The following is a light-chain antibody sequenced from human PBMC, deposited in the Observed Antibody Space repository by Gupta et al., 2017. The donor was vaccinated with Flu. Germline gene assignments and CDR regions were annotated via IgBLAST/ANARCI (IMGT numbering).Light chain of an antibody. J-gene: IGKJ2*03. CDR3: QQYNNWPRS. CDR1: QSVSSN. Sequence: EIVMTQSPATLSVSPGERATLSCRASQSVSSNLAWYQQKPGQAPRLLIYGASTQATGIPARFSGSGSGTEFTLTISSLQSEDFAVYYCQQYNNWPRSFGQGTKLEIK. V-gene: IGKV3-15*01. CDR2: GAS.